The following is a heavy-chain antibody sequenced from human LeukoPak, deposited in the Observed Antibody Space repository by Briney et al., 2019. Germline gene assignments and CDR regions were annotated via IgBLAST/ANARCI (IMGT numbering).Heavy chain of an antibody. Sequence: SETLSLTCTVSGGSVSSGSYYWSWIRQPPGKGLEWIGYIYYSGSTNYNPSLKSRVTISVDASKNQFSLKLSSVTAADTAVYYCARMNYYYGSGSYHNWFDPWGQGTLVTVSS. V-gene: IGHV4-61*01. D-gene: IGHD3-10*01. CDR1: GGSVSSGSYY. CDR3: ARMNYYYGSGSYHNWFDP. CDR2: IYYSGST. J-gene: IGHJ5*02.